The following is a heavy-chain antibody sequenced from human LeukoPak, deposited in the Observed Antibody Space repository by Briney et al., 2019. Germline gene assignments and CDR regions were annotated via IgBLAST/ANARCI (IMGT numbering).Heavy chain of an antibody. CDR1: RYSIRSDYY. Sequence: SETLSLTCSVSRYSIRSDYYWGWIRQPPGKGLEWIASIYHSGYTYYNASLKSRVTLSVDTSKNQFSLNLRSVTAADTAVYYCARDHSEWELPNPLYYFDYWGQGTLVTVSS. J-gene: IGHJ4*02. CDR3: ARDHSEWELPNPLYYFDY. D-gene: IGHD1-26*01. CDR2: IYHSGYT. V-gene: IGHV4-38-2*02.